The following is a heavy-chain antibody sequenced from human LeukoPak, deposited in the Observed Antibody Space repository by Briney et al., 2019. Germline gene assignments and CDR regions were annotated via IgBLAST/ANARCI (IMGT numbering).Heavy chain of an antibody. CDR3: ARQGYDILTGYIDAFDI. Sequence: SETLSLTCTVSGGSVSSSGYYWGWIRQPPGKGLEWIGSIYYSGSTYYNPSLKSRVSISVDTSKNQFSLNLTSVTAADTAIYYCARQGYDILTGYIDAFDIWGQGTMVTVSS. CDR1: GGSVSSSGYY. J-gene: IGHJ3*02. CDR2: IYYSGST. D-gene: IGHD3-9*01. V-gene: IGHV4-39*01.